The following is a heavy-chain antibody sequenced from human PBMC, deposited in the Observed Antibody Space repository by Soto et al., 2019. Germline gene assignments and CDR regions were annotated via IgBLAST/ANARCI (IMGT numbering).Heavy chain of an antibody. CDR2: ISAYNGNT. CDR1: GYTFTSYG. V-gene: IGHV1-18*01. D-gene: IGHD2-21*01. CDR3: AIDGTHIVVARDWGRWFDP. Sequence: ASVKVSCKASGYTFTSYGISWVRQAPGQGLEWMGWISAYNGNTNYAQKLQGRVTMTTDTSTSTAYMELRSLRSDDTAVYYCAIDGTHIVVARDWGRWFDPWGQGTLVTVSS. J-gene: IGHJ5*02.